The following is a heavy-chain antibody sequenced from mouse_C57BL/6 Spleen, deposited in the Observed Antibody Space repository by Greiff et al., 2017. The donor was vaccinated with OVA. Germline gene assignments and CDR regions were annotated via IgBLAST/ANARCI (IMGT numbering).Heavy chain of an antibody. CDR1: GYTFTSYG. J-gene: IGHJ4*01. V-gene: IGHV1-81*01. D-gene: IGHD2-4*01. CDR3: ARRYYDYDDAMDY. CDR2: IYPRSGNT. Sequence: QVQLQQSGAELARPGASVKLSCKASGYTFTSYGISWVKQRTGQGLEWIGEIYPRSGNTYYNEKFKGKATLTADKSSSTACMELRSLTSEDSAVYFCARRYYDYDDAMDYWGQGTSVTVSS.